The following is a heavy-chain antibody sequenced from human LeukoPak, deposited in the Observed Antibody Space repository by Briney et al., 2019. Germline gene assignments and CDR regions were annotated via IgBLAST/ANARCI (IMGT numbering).Heavy chain of an antibody. Sequence: ASVKVSCKASGYTFTGYYMHWVRQAPGQGLEWMGWINPNSGGTNYAQKFQGRVTMTRDTSISTAYMELSRLRSDDTAVYYCAREDPKRSGAAAVYWGQGTLVTVSS. CDR2: INPNSGGT. CDR3: AREDPKRSGAAAVY. D-gene: IGHD6-13*01. CDR1: GYTFTGYY. V-gene: IGHV1-2*02. J-gene: IGHJ4*02.